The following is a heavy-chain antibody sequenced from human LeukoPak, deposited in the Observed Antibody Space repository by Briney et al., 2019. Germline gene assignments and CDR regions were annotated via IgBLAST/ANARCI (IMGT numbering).Heavy chain of an antibody. V-gene: IGHV4-39*01. CDR3: ARLVFVTMVRGVIDH. CDR1: GGSISSSSYY. CDR2: IYYSGSI. D-gene: IGHD3-10*01. J-gene: IGHJ4*02. Sequence: SETLSLTCTVSGGSISSSSYYWGWIRQPPGKGLEWIGYIYYSGSIYYNPSLKSRVPISVDTSKNQFSLKLSSVTAADRAVYYCARLVFVTMVRGVIDHGGQGTLVSVSS.